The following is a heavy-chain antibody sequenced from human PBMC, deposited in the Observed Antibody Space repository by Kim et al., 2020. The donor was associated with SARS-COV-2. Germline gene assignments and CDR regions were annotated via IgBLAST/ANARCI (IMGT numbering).Heavy chain of an antibody. CDR1: GFTFSSYW. CDR3: ARRRDGYKDY. D-gene: IGHD5-12*01. CDR2: INSDGSST. Sequence: GGSLRLSCAASGFTFSSYWMHWVRQAPGKGLVWVSHINSDGSSTNHADSVKDRFSISRDNAQNTLYLQMNSLRAEDTAVYYCARRRDGYKDYWGQGTLVTVSS. V-gene: IGHV3-74*01. J-gene: IGHJ4*02.